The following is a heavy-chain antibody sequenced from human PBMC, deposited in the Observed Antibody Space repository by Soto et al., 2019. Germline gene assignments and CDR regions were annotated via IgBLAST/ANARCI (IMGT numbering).Heavy chain of an antibody. CDR1: GFTFSSYA. D-gene: IGHD1-26*01. CDR2: ISGSGGST. J-gene: IGHJ3*02. CDR3: AEDPVGATMDAFDI. V-gene: IGHV3-23*01. Sequence: GGSLRLSCAASGFTFSSYAMSWVRQAPGKGLEWVSVISGSGGSTYYADSVKGRFTISRDNSKNTLYLQMNSLRAEATAVYYCAEDPVGATMDAFDIWGQGTMVTVSS.